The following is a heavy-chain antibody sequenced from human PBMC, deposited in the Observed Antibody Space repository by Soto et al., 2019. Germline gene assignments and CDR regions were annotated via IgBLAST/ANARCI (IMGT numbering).Heavy chain of an antibody. Sequence: QVQLVESGGGVVQPGRSLRLSCAASGFTFSSYGMHWVRQAPGKGLEWVAVIWYDGSNKYYADSVKGRFTISRDNSKNTLYLQMNSLRAEDTAVYSCVVTMIVVGPDAFDIWGQGTMVTVSS. V-gene: IGHV3-33*01. D-gene: IGHD3-22*01. J-gene: IGHJ3*02. CDR2: IWYDGSNK. CDR3: VVTMIVVGPDAFDI. CDR1: GFTFSSYG.